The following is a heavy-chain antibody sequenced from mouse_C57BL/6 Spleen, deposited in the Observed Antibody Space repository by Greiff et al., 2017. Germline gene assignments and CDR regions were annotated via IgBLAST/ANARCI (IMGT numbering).Heavy chain of an antibody. CDR2: IYPSDSET. D-gene: IGHD1-1*01. V-gene: IGHV1-61*01. CDR3: ARGIYYGSSYDFDY. CDR1: GYTFTSYW. Sequence: VQLQQPGAELVRPGSSVKLSCKASGYTFTSYWMDWVKQGPGQGLEWIGNIYPSDSETHYNQKFKDKATLTVDKSSSTAYMQLSSLTSEDSAVYYCARGIYYGSSYDFDYWGQGTTLTVSS. J-gene: IGHJ2*01.